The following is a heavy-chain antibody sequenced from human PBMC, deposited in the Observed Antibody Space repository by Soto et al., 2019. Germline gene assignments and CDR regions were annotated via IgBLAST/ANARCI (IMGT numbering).Heavy chain of an antibody. CDR2: IYYSGST. V-gene: IGHV4-30-4*01. CDR3: ARDRKLDSKKNYYYYGMDV. D-gene: IGHD6-13*01. Sequence: SETLSLTCTVSGGSISSGDYYWSWIRQPPGKGLEWIGYIYYSGSTYYNPSLKSRVTISVDTSKNQFSLKLSSVTAADTAVNYCARDRKLDSKKNYYYYGMDVWGQGTTVTVSS. CDR1: GGSISSGDYY. J-gene: IGHJ6*02.